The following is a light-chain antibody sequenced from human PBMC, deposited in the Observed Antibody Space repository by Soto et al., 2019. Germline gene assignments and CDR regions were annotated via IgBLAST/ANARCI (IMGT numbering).Light chain of an antibody. Sequence: QPVLTQPPSVSGAPGQRVTISCTGSSSNIGAGYDVHWYQQLPGTAPKLLIYGDTNRPSGVPDRFSGSKSATSASLAITGLQAEDEADYYCQSYDSSLSVVVFGGGTKVTVL. J-gene: IGLJ2*01. CDR2: GDT. CDR1: SSNIGAGYD. V-gene: IGLV1-40*01. CDR3: QSYDSSLSVVV.